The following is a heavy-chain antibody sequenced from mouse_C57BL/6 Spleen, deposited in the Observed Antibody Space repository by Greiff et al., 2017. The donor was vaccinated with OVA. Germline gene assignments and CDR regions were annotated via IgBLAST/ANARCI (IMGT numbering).Heavy chain of an antibody. CDR3: ARDETWFAY. V-gene: IGHV5-4*01. CDR2: ISVGGSYT. Sequence: EVKVVESGGGLVKPGGSLKLSCAASGFTFSSYAMSWVRQTPEKRLVWVATISVGGSYTYYPDNVKGRFTISRDNAKNNLYLQMSHLKSEDTAMYYCARDETWFAYWGQGTLVTVSA. J-gene: IGHJ3*01. CDR1: GFTFSSYA.